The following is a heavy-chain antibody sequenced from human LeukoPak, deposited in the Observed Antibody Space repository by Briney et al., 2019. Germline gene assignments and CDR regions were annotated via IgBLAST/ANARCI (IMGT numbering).Heavy chain of an antibody. CDR1: GGSISSGDYY. CDR2: LYYSGST. Sequence: PSQTLSLTCTVSGGSISSGDYYWSWIRQPPGKGLEWIGYLYYSGSTYYNPSLKSRVTISVDPSKNQFSLKLSSVTAADTAVCYCARGGSQEYSYGSFDYWGQGTLVTVSS. J-gene: IGHJ4*02. D-gene: IGHD5-18*01. CDR3: ARGGSQEYSYGSFDY. V-gene: IGHV4-30-4*08.